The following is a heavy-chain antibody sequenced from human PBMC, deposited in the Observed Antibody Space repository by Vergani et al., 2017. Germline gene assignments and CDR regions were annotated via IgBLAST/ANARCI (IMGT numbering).Heavy chain of an antibody. V-gene: IGHV3-9*01. Sequence: EVQLVESGGGLVQPGRSLRLSCAASGFTFDDYAMHWVRQAPGKGLEWVSGISWNSGSIGYADSVKGRFTISRDNAKHSLYLQMNSLRAEDTALYYCAKDIHDFWSGYYDAFDIWGQGTMVTGSS. CDR3: AKDIHDFWSGYYDAFDI. CDR1: GFTFDDYA. CDR2: ISWNSGSI. J-gene: IGHJ3*02. D-gene: IGHD3-3*01.